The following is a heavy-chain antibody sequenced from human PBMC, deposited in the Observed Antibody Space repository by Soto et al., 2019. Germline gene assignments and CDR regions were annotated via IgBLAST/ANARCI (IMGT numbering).Heavy chain of an antibody. J-gene: IGHJ6*03. Sequence: GDALKVSCKVSGYIFTSYFVVFVRQKPGKFLSWMGIIYSGDSDTRYSPSFQGQVTISADKYISTAYLQWSTLKASDTDIYYCARHLPINGNPWSGGMEVWGKRHTVSVSS. D-gene: IGHD1-20*01. CDR3: ARHLPINGNPWSGGMEV. V-gene: IGHV5-51*01. CDR2: IYSGDSDT. CDR1: GYIFTSYF.